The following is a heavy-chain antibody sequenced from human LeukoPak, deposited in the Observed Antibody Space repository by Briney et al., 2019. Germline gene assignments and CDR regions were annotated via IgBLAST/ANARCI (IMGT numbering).Heavy chain of an antibody. V-gene: IGHV4-39*07. D-gene: IGHD3-22*01. J-gene: IGHJ5*02. CDR3: ARDRYYYDSSGTRWFDP. CDR2: IYYTGST. Sequence: SETLSLTCTVSGGSINNSSYYWGWIRQPPGKGLEWIGSIYYTGSTTYNPSLKSRVTISVDTSKNQFSLKLNSVTAADTAVYYCARDRYYYDSSGTRWFDPWGQGTLVTVSS. CDR1: GGSINNSSYY.